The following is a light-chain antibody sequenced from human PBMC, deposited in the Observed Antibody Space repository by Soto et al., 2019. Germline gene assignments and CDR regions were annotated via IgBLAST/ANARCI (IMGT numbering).Light chain of an antibody. CDR2: DVN. Sequence: QSALTQPASVSGSPGQPITISCIGTSSDVGGYNYVSWYQQHPGKAPKLMIYDVNKRPSGVSNRFSGSKSGNTASLTISGLQAEDEAYYYCSSYASSNTQLFGGGTKVTVL. J-gene: IGLJ2*01. V-gene: IGLV2-14*01. CDR1: SSDVGGYNY. CDR3: SSYASSNTQL.